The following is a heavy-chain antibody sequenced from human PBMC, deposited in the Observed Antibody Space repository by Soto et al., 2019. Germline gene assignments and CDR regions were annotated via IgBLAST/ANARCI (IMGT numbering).Heavy chain of an antibody. CDR1: GYTFPTYS. D-gene: IGHD2-2*01. CDR2: ISSYNGNT. J-gene: IGHJ5*02. V-gene: IGHV1-18*01. CDR3: AREAFGVHASWFDH. Sequence: DAVQVSCKASGYTFPTYSITWVVQAPGRGREWMGWISSYNGNTNYAQKFQGRVTMTTDTSTSTAYMELRRLRSDETAVYFCAREAFGVHASWFDHWGQGTLVPVSS.